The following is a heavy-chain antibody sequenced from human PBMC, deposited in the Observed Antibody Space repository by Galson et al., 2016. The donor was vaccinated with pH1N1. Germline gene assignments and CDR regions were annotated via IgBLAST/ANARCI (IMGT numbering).Heavy chain of an antibody. J-gene: IGHJ4*03. CDR3: ATGLLAAAGTFDY. V-gene: IGHV3-30*04. CDR2: ISYDGSDK. CDR1: GFTFSRHA. Sequence: SLRLSCAASGFTFSRHAMHWVRQAPGKGLEWVAVISYDGSDKYYADSVKGRFTISRDNSKNTLYLQMNSLRAGDTAVYYCATGLLAAAGTFDYWGQGTTVTVSS. D-gene: IGHD6-13*01.